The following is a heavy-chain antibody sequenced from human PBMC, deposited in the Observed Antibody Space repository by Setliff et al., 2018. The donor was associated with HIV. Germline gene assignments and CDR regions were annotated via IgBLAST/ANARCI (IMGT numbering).Heavy chain of an antibody. V-gene: IGHV3-21*04. D-gene: IGHD2-8*01. CDR2: ISSSSSYI. CDR3: AKGLTRMRYYSAMDV. CDR1: GFTFSSYS. J-gene: IGHJ6*02. Sequence: GESLKISCAASGFTFSSYSMNWVRQAPGKGLEWVSSISSSSSYIYYADSVKGRFTISRDNSKSTLHLQVSSLRAEDTALYYCAKGLTRMRYYSAMDVWGQGTTVTVSS.